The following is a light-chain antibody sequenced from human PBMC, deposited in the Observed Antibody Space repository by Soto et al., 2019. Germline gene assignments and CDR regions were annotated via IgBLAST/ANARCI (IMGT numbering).Light chain of an antibody. CDR3: QQYSGSPVT. CDR2: DAS. Sequence: EIVLTQSPATLSLSPGERATLSCSASHSVSSYLSWYQQKPGQAPRLLIYDASNRATGIPARFSGGGSGTDFTLTISRLEPEDFAVYFCQQYSGSPVTFGQGTKVDI. V-gene: IGKV3-11*01. CDR1: HSVSSY. J-gene: IGKJ1*01.